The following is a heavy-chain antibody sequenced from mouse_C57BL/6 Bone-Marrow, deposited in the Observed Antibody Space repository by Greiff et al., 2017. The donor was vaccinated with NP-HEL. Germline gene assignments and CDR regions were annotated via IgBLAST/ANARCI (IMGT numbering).Heavy chain of an antibody. CDR3: ASWWYAMDY. D-gene: IGHD1-1*02. CDR2: IYPRSDNT. Sequence: QVQLQQSGAELARPGASVKLSCKASGYTFTSYGISWVKQRTGQGLEWIGEIYPRSDNTYYNEKFKGKATLTADKSSSTAYMELRSLTSEDSAVYFCASWWYAMDYWGQGTSVTVSS. J-gene: IGHJ4*01. CDR1: GYTFTSYG. V-gene: IGHV1-81*01.